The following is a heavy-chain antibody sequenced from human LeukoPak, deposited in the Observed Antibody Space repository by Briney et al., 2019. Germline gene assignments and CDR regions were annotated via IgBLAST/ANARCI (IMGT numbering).Heavy chain of an antibody. J-gene: IGHJ3*02. V-gene: IGHV3-21*06. CDR2: ISSSSSYI. CDR1: GFTFSSYT. Sequence: GGSLRLSCADSGFTFSSYTMNWVRQAPGKGLEWVSSISSSSSYIYYADSVKGRFTISRDNAKNSLYLQMNSLRAEDTAVYYCARDTYDILTGYYKWAFDIWGQGTMVTVSS. D-gene: IGHD3-9*01. CDR3: ARDTYDILTGYYKWAFDI.